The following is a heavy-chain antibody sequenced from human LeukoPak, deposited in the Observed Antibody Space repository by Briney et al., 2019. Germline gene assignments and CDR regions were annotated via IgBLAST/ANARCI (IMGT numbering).Heavy chain of an antibody. Sequence: ASVKVSCKVSGYTLTELSMHWVRQAPGKGLEWMGGFDPEDGETIYTQKFQGRVTMTRNTSISTAYMELSSLRSEDTAVYYCARVRDPLQYFDWLSTWGMDVWGQGTTVTVSS. D-gene: IGHD3-9*01. CDR1: GYTLTELS. CDR2: FDPEDGET. J-gene: IGHJ6*02. CDR3: ARVRDPLQYFDWLSTWGMDV. V-gene: IGHV1-24*01.